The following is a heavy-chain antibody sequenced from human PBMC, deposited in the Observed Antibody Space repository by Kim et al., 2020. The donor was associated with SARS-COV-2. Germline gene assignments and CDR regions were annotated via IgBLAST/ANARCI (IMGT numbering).Heavy chain of an antibody. J-gene: IGHJ4*02. CDR2: GST. D-gene: IGHD5-18*01. Sequence: GSTYYNPSLKSRVTISVDPSKNQFSLKLSSVTAADTAVYYCARGRTAMVYWGQGTLVTVSS. CDR3: ARGRTAMVY. V-gene: IGHV4-31*02.